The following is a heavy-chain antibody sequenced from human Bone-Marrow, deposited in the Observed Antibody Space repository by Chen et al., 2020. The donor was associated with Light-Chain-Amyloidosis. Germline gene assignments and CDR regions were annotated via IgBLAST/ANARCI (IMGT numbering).Heavy chain of an antibody. V-gene: IGHV5-51*01. D-gene: IGHD3-3*01. CDR1: GYIFTNYW. CDR2: VFPGDSET. J-gene: IGHJ4*02. Sequence: EVQLVQSGAEMKKPGESLRISCKTSGYIFTNYWVAWVRQVPGTGLEWMGIVFPGDSETRLSPSCQGQVTISADESISTAYLQWGSLKASDTAFYYCARLPGSSWSGFSVALDFWGQGTLVTVSS. CDR3: ARLPGSSWSGFSVALDF.